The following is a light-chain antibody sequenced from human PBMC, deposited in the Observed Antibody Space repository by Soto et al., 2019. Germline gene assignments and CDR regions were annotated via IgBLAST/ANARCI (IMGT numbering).Light chain of an antibody. CDR2: AAS. V-gene: IGKV1-12*01. Sequence: DIQMTQSPSSVSASVGDRVTITCRASQDISSWLAWYQQKPGRPPNLLIYAASNLQSGVPSRFSGSGSGTDFTLTISSLHPDDFATYYCQQANILPFTLGPGTKVDLK. CDR1: QDISSW. CDR3: QQANILPFT. J-gene: IGKJ3*01.